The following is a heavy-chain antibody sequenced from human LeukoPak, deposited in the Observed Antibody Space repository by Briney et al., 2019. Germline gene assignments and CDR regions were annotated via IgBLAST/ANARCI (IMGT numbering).Heavy chain of an antibody. CDR1: GDSVRSFH. CDR2: MYYSGST. D-gene: IGHD2-8*01. Sequence: SETLSLTCTVSGDSVRSFHWSWIRQPPGKGLEWIGHMYYSGSTNYNPSLKSRVSMSVDTSKNQFSLKLSSVTAADTAVYYCARDKEWAFDIWGQGTMVTVSS. J-gene: IGHJ3*02. CDR3: ARDKEWAFDI. V-gene: IGHV4-59*02.